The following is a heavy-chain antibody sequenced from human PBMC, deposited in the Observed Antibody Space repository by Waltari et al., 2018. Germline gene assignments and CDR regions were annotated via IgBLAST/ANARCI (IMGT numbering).Heavy chain of an antibody. CDR3: ARRTMTKAPHYYYYLDV. Sequence: QVQLVESGGGLVKPGGSLRFSCAASGFTFNDYYMSGIRQAPGKGLEWVAYISATGSFTKYADSVTGLFTISRDNAKNSLYLQMHSLRAEDTAVYYCARRTMTKAPHYYYYLDVWGKGTTVTVSS. J-gene: IGHJ6*03. CDR1: GFTFNDYY. D-gene: IGHD4-17*01. V-gene: IGHV3-11*05. CDR2: ISATGSFT.